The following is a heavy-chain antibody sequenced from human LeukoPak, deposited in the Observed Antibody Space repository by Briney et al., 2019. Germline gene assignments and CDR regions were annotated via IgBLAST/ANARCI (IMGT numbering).Heavy chain of an antibody. Sequence: SETLSLTCTVSGGSISSGSYYWRWIRQPAGKGLEWIGRIYTSGGTNYNPSLKSRVTISVDTSKNQFSLKLSSVTAADTAVYYCARHRRIAAAGTNWFDPWGQGTLVTVSS. J-gene: IGHJ5*02. V-gene: IGHV4-61*02. CDR3: ARHRRIAAAGTNWFDP. CDR1: GGSISSGSYY. D-gene: IGHD6-13*01. CDR2: IYTSGGT.